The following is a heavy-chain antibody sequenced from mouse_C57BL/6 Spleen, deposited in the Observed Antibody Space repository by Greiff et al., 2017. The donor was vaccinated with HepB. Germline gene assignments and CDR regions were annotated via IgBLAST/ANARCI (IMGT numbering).Heavy chain of an antibody. CDR1: GYTFTDYE. D-gene: IGHD1-1*01. J-gene: IGHJ3*01. CDR3: TRKGLYGSDAY. Sequence: QVQLKQSGAELVRPGASVTLSCKASGYTFTDYEMHWVKQTPVHGLEWIGAIDPETGGTAYNQKFKGKAILTADKSSRTAYMELRSLTSEDSAVYYCTRKGLYGSDAYWGQGTLVTVSA. CDR2: IDPETGGT. V-gene: IGHV1-15*01.